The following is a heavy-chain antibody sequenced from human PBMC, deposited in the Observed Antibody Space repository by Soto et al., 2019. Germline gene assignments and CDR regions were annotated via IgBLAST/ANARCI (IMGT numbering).Heavy chain of an antibody. V-gene: IGHV4-61*03. J-gene: IGHJ6*02. CDR3: ARARPDSAGSSLGRRLDV. D-gene: IGHD3-10*01. CDR1: GDSVTFGHHY. Sequence: QVQLQESGPGLVKPSGTLSLICIVSGDSVTFGHHYWSWIRQPPGKGLEWIGHIFFTGAINYSPSIKSRVTMSVDSSKSHFSRNLTSVSAADSAIYYCARARPDSAGSSLGRRLDVWGQGTTVTVSS. CDR2: IFFTGAI.